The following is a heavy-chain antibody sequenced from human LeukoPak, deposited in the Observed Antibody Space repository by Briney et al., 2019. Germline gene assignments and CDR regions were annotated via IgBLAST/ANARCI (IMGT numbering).Heavy chain of an antibody. Sequence: ASVKVPCKASGYTFTSYDINWVRQATGQGLEWMGWISAYNGNTNYAQKLQGRVTMTTDTSTSTAYMELRSLRSDDTAVYYCARDPLGAEFDYWGQGTLVTVSS. J-gene: IGHJ4*02. CDR3: ARDPLGAEFDY. CDR2: ISAYNGNT. V-gene: IGHV1-18*01. CDR1: GYTFTSYD.